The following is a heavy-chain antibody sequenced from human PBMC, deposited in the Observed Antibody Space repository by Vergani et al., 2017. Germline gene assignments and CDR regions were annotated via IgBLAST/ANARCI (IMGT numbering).Heavy chain of an antibody. Sequence: EVQLLEPGGDLVQPGGSLRLSCAASGFTFIMHAMSWVRQAPGKGLEWVSTLSASDRRTHYADSVKGRFTISRDNSKNTLFLHMNSLRPEDTAVYYCAKVGRSEVAGTFGAFDIWGQGTMVTVSS. CDR2: LSASDRRT. CDR3: AKVGRSEVAGTFGAFDI. D-gene: IGHD6-19*01. V-gene: IGHV3-23*01. CDR1: GFTFIMHA. J-gene: IGHJ3*02.